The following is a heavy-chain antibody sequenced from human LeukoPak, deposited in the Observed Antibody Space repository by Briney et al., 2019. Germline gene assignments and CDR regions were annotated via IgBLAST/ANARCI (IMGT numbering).Heavy chain of an antibody. D-gene: IGHD4-11*01. V-gene: IGHV1-18*01. CDR3: ARVNSNYYCDY. Sequence: ASVKVSCKASGYTFTSYGISWVRQAPGQGLEWMGWISAYNGNTNYAQKLQGRVTMTTDTSTSTAYMELSSLRSEDTAVYYCARVNSNYYCDYWGQGTLVTVSS. J-gene: IGHJ4*02. CDR2: ISAYNGNT. CDR1: GYTFTSYG.